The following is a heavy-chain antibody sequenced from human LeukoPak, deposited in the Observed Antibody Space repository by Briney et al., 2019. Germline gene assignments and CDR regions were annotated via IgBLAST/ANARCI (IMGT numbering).Heavy chain of an antibody. D-gene: IGHD6-6*01. V-gene: IGHV3-7*01. Sequence: GGSLRLSCAASRFTFSSYWMSWVCQAPGKGLEWVANIKQDGSEKYYVDSVRGRFTISRDNAKNSLYLQMNSLRAEDTAVYYCARGRRLAARPHWGQGTLVTVSS. J-gene: IGHJ1*01. CDR1: RFTFSSYW. CDR2: IKQDGSEK. CDR3: ARGRRLAARPH.